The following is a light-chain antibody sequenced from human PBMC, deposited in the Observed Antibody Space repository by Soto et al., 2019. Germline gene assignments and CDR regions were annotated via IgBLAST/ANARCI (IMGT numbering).Light chain of an antibody. CDR1: QGIRSY. CDR3: QQLNSSPLT. V-gene: IGKV1-9*01. J-gene: IGKJ4*01. CDR2: AAS. Sequence: IQLTQSPSSLSASVGDRVTITCRASQGIRSYLAWYQQKPGKAPKLLIYAASTLQSGVPSRFSGIGSGTDFTLTISSLQPEDFATYYCQQLNSSPLTFGGGTKVEIK.